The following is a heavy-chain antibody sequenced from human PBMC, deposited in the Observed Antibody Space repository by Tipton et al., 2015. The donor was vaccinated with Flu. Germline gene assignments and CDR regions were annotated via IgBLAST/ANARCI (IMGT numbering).Heavy chain of an antibody. Sequence: GLVKPSETLSLTCAVSGYSISSGYYWGWIRQPPGKGLEWIGNIHHSGTTYYYNPSLNSRVTISVDTSKNQFSLRLSSVTAADTAVYYCARTFGSGTYYRMVFDYWGQGTLVTVSS. V-gene: IGHV4-38-2*01. CDR1: GYSISSGYY. CDR2: IHHSGTTY. CDR3: ARTFGSGTYYRMVFDY. J-gene: IGHJ4*02. D-gene: IGHD3-10*01.